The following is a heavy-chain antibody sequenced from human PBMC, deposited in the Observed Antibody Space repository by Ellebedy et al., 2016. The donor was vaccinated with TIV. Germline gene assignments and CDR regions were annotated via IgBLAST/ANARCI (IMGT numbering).Heavy chain of an antibody. CDR3: PKGQRVVTAPFDY. J-gene: IGHJ4*02. D-gene: IGHD2-21*02. Sequence: GESLKISCTASGFTFSCCAMSWVRQAPGKGLEWVSAISVSGGTTYYADSVKGRFTISRDNSKNTLYLQMNSLRAEDTAVYYCPKGQRVVTAPFDYWGQGTLVTVSS. CDR2: ISVSGGTT. CDR1: GFTFSCCA. V-gene: IGHV3-23*01.